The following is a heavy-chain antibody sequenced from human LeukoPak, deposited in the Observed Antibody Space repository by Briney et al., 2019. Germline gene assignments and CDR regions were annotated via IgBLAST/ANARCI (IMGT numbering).Heavy chain of an antibody. J-gene: IGHJ5*02. Sequence: GGSLRLSCAASGFTFSSYGMRWVRQAPGKGLEWVAFIRYDGSNKYYADSVKGRFTISRDNSKNTLYLQMNSLRAEDTAVYYCAKPAYSSGWRPNYNWFDPWGQGTLVTVSS. D-gene: IGHD6-19*01. V-gene: IGHV3-30*02. CDR2: IRYDGSNK. CDR1: GFTFSSYG. CDR3: AKPAYSSGWRPNYNWFDP.